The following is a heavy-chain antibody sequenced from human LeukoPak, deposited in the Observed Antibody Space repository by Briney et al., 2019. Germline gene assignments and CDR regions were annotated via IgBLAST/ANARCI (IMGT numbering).Heavy chain of an antibody. CDR3: ARSLQQQPFDY. V-gene: IGHV3-66*01. D-gene: IGHD6-13*01. J-gene: IGHJ4*02. CDR2: IYSGGSR. Sequence: PGGSLGLSCAASGFTVSSNYMSWVRQAPGKGLEWVSVIYSGGSRYYADSVKGRFTISRDNSKNTLYLQMNSLRAEDTAVYYCARSLQQQPFDYWGQGTLVTVSS. CDR1: GFTVSSNY.